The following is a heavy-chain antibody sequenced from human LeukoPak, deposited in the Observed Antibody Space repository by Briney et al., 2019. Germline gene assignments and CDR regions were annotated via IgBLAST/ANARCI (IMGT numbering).Heavy chain of an antibody. CDR2: MNPNSGNT. V-gene: IGHV1-8*01. CDR1: GYTFTSYD. CDR3: ARDLDEVGATGY. Sequence: ASVKVSCKASGYTFTSYDINWVRQAPGQGLEWMGWMNPNSGNTGYAQKFQGRVTMTRNTSISTAYMELSSLRSDETAVYYCARDLDEVGATGYWGQGTLVTVSS. D-gene: IGHD1-26*01. J-gene: IGHJ4*02.